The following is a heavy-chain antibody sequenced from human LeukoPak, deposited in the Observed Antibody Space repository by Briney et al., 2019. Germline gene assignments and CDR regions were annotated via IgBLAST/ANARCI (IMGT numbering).Heavy chain of an antibody. CDR3: ARDGRTLGTDFDY. V-gene: IGHV4-61*02. CDR2: MYTSGST. Sequence: SETLSLTCTVSNYSISSGNYYWSWIRQPAGKGLEWIGRMYTSGSTNYNPSLKSRVTISVDTSKNQFSLKLSSVTAADTAVYYCARDGRTLGTDFDYWGQGTLVTVSS. CDR1: NYSISSGNYY. J-gene: IGHJ4*02.